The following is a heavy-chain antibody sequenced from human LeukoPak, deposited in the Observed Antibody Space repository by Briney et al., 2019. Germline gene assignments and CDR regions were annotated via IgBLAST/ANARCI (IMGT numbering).Heavy chain of an antibody. CDR3: ARDEAALAGTGYDF. J-gene: IGHJ4*02. CDR1: GFTFSDYY. V-gene: IGHV3-11*04. D-gene: IGHD6-19*01. CDR2: MSSSGNTI. Sequence: PGGSLRLSCAASGFTFSDYYMSWIRQAPGKGLEWVSYMSSSGNTIYYADSVKGRFTISRDNAKNSLYLQMNSLRAEDTAVYYCARDEAALAGTGYDFWGQGTLVTVSS.